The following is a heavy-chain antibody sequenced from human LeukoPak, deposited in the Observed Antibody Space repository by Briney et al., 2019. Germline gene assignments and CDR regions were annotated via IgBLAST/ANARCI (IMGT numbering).Heavy chain of an antibody. V-gene: IGHV3-23*01. CDR1: GFTFSSYA. J-gene: IGHJ4*02. CDR3: AGSGYYYGYFDY. D-gene: IGHD3-22*01. Sequence: GGSLRLSSAASGFTFSSYAMSWVRQAPGKGLEWVSAISGSGGSTYYADSVKGRFTISRDNSKNTLYLQMNSLRAEDTAVYYCAGSGYYYGYFDYWGQGTPVTVSS. CDR2: ISGSGGST.